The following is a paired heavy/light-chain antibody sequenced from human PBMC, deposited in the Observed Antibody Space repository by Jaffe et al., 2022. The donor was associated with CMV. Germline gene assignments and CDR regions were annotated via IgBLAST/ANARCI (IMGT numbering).Light chain of an antibody. CDR2: RAS. CDR3: QQYDSYPYT. CDR1: QSISRW. J-gene: IGKJ2*01. V-gene: IGKV1-5*03. Sequence: DIQMTQSPSTLPASVGDRVTITCRASQSISRWLAWYQQKPGEAPKLMIYRASSLESGVPSRFSGSGSGTEFTLTISSLQPEDFAAYYCQQYDSYPYTFGQGTKLEIK.
Heavy chain of an antibody. Sequence: QFHLQESGPGLVKPSETLSLTCTVSGGSISSGSYSWAWIRQPPGKGLEWIGNIDYSANTYYNPSLNNRVTISVDTSKNEISLKLSSVTATDTAAYFCASLDSSWTWGSNRHYYFDYWGQGMLVTVSS. V-gene: IGHV4-39*01. CDR3: ASLDSSWTWGSNRHYYFDY. CDR1: GGSISSGSYS. CDR2: IDYSANT. J-gene: IGHJ4*02. D-gene: IGHD6-13*01.